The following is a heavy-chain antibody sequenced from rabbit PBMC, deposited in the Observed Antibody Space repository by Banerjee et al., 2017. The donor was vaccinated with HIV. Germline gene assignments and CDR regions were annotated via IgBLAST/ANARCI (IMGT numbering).Heavy chain of an antibody. D-gene: IGHD1-1*01. CDR3: ARRATSTSGGYAL. CDR1: GFDFSSNA. V-gene: IGHV1S40*01. J-gene: IGHJ3*01. Sequence: QSLEESGGGLVKPGGTLTLTCTVSGFDFSSNAMCWVRQAPGKGLEWIGCIHNSDGSTDYASWAKGRFTISKTSSTTVTLQMTSLTAADTATYFCARRATSTSGGYALWGQGTLVTVS. CDR2: IHNSDGST.